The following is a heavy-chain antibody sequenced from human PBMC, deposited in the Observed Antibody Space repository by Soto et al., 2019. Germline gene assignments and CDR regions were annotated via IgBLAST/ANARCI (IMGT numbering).Heavy chain of an antibody. D-gene: IGHD3-3*01. Sequence: QLHLVQSGAVVKKPGASVTVSCSASGYPVTAYYMHWVRQAPGRGLEWMGGINPATGAAKYTQTFPGRVAMPRDTSTSTVFMELRGLTSGDTAVFYCARGGVVGVAGYAAFDMWCQGTVVTVSS. CDR2: INPATGAA. J-gene: IGHJ3*02. CDR1: GYPVTAYY. CDR3: ARGGVVGVAGYAAFDM. V-gene: IGHV1-2*02.